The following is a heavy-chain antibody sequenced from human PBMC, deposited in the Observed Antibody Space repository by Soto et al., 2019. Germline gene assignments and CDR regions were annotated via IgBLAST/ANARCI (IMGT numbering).Heavy chain of an antibody. Sequence: GGSLRLSCEAAGFTFSCYAMTWVRQAPGKGLELVSTTGITGRTTYYADSVKGRFTVSRDNSNNTLDLQMSSLRAEDTAVYYCATVHNSSQSSDHWGQGTLVTVSS. CDR3: ATVHNSSQSSDH. CDR1: GFTFSCYA. CDR2: TGITGRTT. D-gene: IGHD6-6*01. J-gene: IGHJ4*02. V-gene: IGHV3-23*01.